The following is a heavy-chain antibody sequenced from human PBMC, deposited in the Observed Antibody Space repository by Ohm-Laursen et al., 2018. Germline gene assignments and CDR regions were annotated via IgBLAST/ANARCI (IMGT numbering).Heavy chain of an antibody. J-gene: IGHJ3*02. Sequence: SLRLSCAASGFTFSNYWMNWVRQAPGKGLEWVASIKQDGSVKYYVDSVKGRFTISRDNSKNSLYVQMNNLRAEDTAVYYCGRGSANALDIWGQGTMVTVS. CDR2: IKQDGSVK. CDR1: GFTFSNYW. V-gene: IGHV3-7*01. CDR3: GRGSANALDI.